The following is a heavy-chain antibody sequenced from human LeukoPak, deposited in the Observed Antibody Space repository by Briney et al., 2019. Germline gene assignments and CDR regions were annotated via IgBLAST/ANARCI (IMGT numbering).Heavy chain of an antibody. CDR2: INCNSGGT. CDR1: GYTFTGYH. Sequence: ASVEVSCKASGYTFTGYHIHWVRQAPGQGPEWMGWINCNSGGTKYAQKFQGRVTMTRDTSISTAYVELSGLRSDDTAVYYCAGDLYDTSPGENFDYWGQGTLVTVSS. D-gene: IGHD5/OR15-5a*01. J-gene: IGHJ4*02. V-gene: IGHV1-2*02. CDR3: AGDLYDTSPGENFDY.